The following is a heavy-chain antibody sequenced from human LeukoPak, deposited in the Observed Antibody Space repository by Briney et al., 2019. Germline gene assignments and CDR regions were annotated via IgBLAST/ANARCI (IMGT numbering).Heavy chain of an antibody. CDR1: GGTFSSYA. CDR3: ARGRPASCCPWRYSSSSNWFDP. J-gene: IGHJ5*02. V-gene: IGHV1-69*05. D-gene: IGHD6-6*01. Sequence: ASVKVSCKASGGTFSSYAISWVRQAPGQGLEWMGGIIPIFGTANYAQKFQGRVTITTDESTSTAYMELSSLRSEDTAVYYYARGRPASCCPWRYSSSSNWFDPWGQGTLVTVSS. CDR2: IIPIFGTA.